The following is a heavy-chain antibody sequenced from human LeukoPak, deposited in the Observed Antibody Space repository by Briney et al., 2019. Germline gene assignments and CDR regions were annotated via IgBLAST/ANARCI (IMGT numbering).Heavy chain of an antibody. J-gene: IGHJ4*02. Sequence: PSETPSLTCSVSGASISSGSNYWGWIRQPPGKTLEWIGSIYSSGSTYYNSSLQSRVIIIIDTPKNHFSLTLSSVTAADTAVYYCASGVKEMAYYDFWSGSPLDYWGQGTLVTVSS. D-gene: IGHD3-3*01. CDR3: ASGVKEMAYYDFWSGSPLDY. CDR2: IYSSGST. CDR1: GASISSGSNY. V-gene: IGHV4-39*07.